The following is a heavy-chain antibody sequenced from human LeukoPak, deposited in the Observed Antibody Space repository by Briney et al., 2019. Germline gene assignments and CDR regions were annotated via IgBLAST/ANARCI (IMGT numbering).Heavy chain of an antibody. J-gene: IGHJ6*03. CDR3: AGGGQYYYDSSGYYSNYYYYMDV. Sequence: PSETLSLTCTVSGGSITSGSYHWSWIRQPAGKGLEWIGRIYTSGSTNYNPSLKSRVTMSVDTSKNQFSLKLSSVTAADTAVYYCAGGGQYYYDSSGYYSNYYYYMDVWGKGTTVTVSS. D-gene: IGHD3-22*01. CDR1: GGSITSGSYH. V-gene: IGHV4-61*02. CDR2: IYTSGST.